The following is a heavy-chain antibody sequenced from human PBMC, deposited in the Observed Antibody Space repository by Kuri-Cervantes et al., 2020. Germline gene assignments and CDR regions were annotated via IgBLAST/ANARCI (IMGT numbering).Heavy chain of an antibody. CDR2: ISYDGSNK. D-gene: IGHD2-15*01. Sequence: GGSLRLSCAASGFTFSSYAMHWVRQAPGKGLEWVAVISYDGSNKYYADSVKGRFTISRDNSKNTLYLQMNSLRAEDTAVYYCARDGRCSGGSCYSPWGQGTLVTVSS. CDR1: GFTFSSYA. V-gene: IGHV3-30-3*01. J-gene: IGHJ5*02. CDR3: ARDGRCSGGSCYSP.